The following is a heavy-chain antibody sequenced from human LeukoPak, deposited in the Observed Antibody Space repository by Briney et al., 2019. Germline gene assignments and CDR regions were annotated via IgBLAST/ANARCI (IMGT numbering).Heavy chain of an antibody. V-gene: IGHV4-31*03. J-gene: IGHJ4*02. Sequence: PSRTLSLTCTVSGDSISSGGYYWSWIRQHPGEGLEWIGYMYYSGSTYYNPSLKSRVTISVDTSKNQFSLKVSSVTAADTAVYYCAGATITLGGVIAQFDYWGQGTLVTVSS. CDR1: GDSISSGGYY. CDR3: AGATITLGGVIAQFDY. D-gene: IGHD3-16*02. CDR2: MYYSGST.